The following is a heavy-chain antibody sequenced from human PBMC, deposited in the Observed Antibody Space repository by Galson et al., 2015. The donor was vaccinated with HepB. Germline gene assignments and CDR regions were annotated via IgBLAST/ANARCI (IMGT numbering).Heavy chain of an antibody. Sequence: SLRLSCAASGFTFSSSWMTWVRQAPGKGLEWVANIKEDGNKKYYVDSVKGRFTISRDNAKNSLYLQMNSLRAEDTAVYYCARDMAYGALDYWGQGTLVTVSS. CDR2: IKEDGNKK. D-gene: IGHD4/OR15-4a*01. CDR1: GFTFSSSW. J-gene: IGHJ4*02. CDR3: ARDMAYGALDY. V-gene: IGHV3-7*01.